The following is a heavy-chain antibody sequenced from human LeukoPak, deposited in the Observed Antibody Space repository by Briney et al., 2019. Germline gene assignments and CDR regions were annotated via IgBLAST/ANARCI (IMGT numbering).Heavy chain of an antibody. V-gene: IGHV3-20*04. Sequence: GGSLRLSCAASGFTFDDYGMSWVRQAPGKGLEWVSGISWNGGSTGYADSVKGRFTISRDNAKNSLYLQMNSLRAEDTALYYCARVDRGYSYAPEGYWGQGTLVTVSS. CDR3: ARVDRGYSYAPEGY. D-gene: IGHD5-18*01. CDR1: GFTFDDYG. J-gene: IGHJ4*02. CDR2: ISWNGGST.